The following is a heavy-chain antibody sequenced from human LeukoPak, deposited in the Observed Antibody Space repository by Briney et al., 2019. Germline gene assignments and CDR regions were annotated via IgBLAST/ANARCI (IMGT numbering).Heavy chain of an antibody. D-gene: IGHD3-10*01. J-gene: IGHJ4*02. CDR1: GFTFSSYT. V-gene: IGHV3-30*04. CDR2: ISYDGSNK. CDR3: ARGSVGELLWFGEPMGPFDY. Sequence: PGGSLRLSCAASGFTFSSYTMHWVRQAPGKGLEWVAAISYDGSNKYYAESVKGRFTISRDNSKNTLYLQMNSLRAEDTAVYYCARGSVGELLWFGEPMGPFDYWGQGTLVTVSS.